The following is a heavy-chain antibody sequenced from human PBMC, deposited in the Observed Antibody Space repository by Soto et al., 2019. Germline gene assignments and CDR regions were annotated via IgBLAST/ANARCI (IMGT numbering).Heavy chain of an antibody. CDR1: GYTLTELS. CDR2: FDPEDGET. Sequence: PGASVKVSCTVSGYTLTELSMHGVRQAPGKGLEWMGGFDPEDGETIYAQKFQGRVTMTEDTSTDTAYMELSSLRSEDTAVYYCATRTYGSGSSNWFDPWGQGTLVTVSS. D-gene: IGHD3-10*01. V-gene: IGHV1-24*01. J-gene: IGHJ5*02. CDR3: ATRTYGSGSSNWFDP.